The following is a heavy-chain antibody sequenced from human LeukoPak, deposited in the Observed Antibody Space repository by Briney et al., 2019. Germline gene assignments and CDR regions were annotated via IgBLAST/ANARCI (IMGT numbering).Heavy chain of an antibody. D-gene: IGHD5-18*01. V-gene: IGHV1-2*02. CDR2: INPNSSGT. CDR1: GYTFTGYY. CDR3: ARESHHSYGTTYYYMDV. Sequence: ASVKVSCKASGYTFTGYYMHWVRQAPGQGLEWMGWINPNSSGTNYAQKFQGRVTMTRDTSISTAYMELSRLRSDDTAVYYCARESHHSYGTTYYYMDVWGKGTTVTVSS. J-gene: IGHJ6*03.